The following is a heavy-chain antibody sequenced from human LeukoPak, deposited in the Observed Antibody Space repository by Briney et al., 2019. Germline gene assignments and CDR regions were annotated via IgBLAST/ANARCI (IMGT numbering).Heavy chain of an antibody. V-gene: IGHV3-74*01. CDR3: ATALGYCSGGSCYFDY. CDR2: INSDGSST. J-gene: IGHJ4*02. CDR1: GFTFSSYW. Sequence: GGSLRLSCAASGFTFSSYWMHWVRQAPGKGLVWVSRINSDGSSTSYADSVKGRFTISRDNAKNTLHLQMNSLRAEDTAVYYCATALGYCSGGSCYFDYWGQGTLVTVSS. D-gene: IGHD2-15*01.